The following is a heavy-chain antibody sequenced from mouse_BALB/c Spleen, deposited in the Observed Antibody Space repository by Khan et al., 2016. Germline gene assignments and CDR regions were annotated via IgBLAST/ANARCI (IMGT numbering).Heavy chain of an antibody. CDR2: INSGGDT. J-gene: IGHJ2*01. Sequence: EVELVESGGGLVKPGGSLKISCEASGFTFSSYAMSWVRQTPEKRLEGVESINSGGDTNYADSVKGRFTISRDNARIILYLQMSSLRSEDTAMYYCAPITAATGYWCQGTTLTVSS. CDR1: GFTFSSYA. CDR3: APITAATGY. D-gene: IGHD1-2*01. V-gene: IGHV5-6-5*01.